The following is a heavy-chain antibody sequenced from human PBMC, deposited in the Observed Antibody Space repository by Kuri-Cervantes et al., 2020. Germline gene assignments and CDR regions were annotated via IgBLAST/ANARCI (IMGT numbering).Heavy chain of an antibody. Sequence: ESLKISCTVSGGSIKSFHWSWIRQAPGKGLEWIGFIYNERSTTYNPSLRSRVAISVDMSQNHLTLRLSSVTAADTALYYRAKIKTGESQTGRAFDSWGQGTLVTVSS. CDR1: GGSIKSFH. J-gene: IGHJ4*02. V-gene: IGHV4-59*01. CDR3: AKIKTGESQTGRAFDS. D-gene: IGHD1-1*01. CDR2: IYNERST.